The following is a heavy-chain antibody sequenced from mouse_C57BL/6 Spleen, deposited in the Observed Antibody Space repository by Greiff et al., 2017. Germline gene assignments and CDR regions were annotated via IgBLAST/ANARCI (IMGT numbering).Heavy chain of an antibody. J-gene: IGHJ2*01. CDR2: ISSGGSYT. D-gene: IGHD1-1*01. V-gene: IGHV5-6*01. CDR3: AREGGSSLYFDY. Sequence: VQLKESGGDLVKPGGSLKLSCAASGFTFSSYGMSWVRQTPDKRLEWVATISSGGSYTYYPDSVKGRFTISRDNAKNTLYLQMSSLKSEDTAMYYCAREGGSSLYFDYWGQGTTLTVSS. CDR1: GFTFSSYG.